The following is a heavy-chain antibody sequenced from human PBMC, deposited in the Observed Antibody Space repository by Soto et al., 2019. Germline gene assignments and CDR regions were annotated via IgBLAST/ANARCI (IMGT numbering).Heavy chain of an antibody. CDR1: GASISAYA. J-gene: IGHJ4*02. CDR2: LYSSGNT. V-gene: IGHV4-4*07. D-gene: IGHD6-19*01. Sequence: PSETLSLTCTVSGASISAYAWSWIRQPAGKGLEWIGRLYSSGNTNYNPSFKSRLTMSADTSKNQFSLKLSSVTAADTAVYYCARGPYSSGWYVGEYWGKGTRVTVSS. CDR3: ARGPYSSGWYVGEY.